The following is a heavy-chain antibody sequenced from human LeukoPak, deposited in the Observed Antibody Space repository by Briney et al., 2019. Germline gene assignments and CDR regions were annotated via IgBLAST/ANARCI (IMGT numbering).Heavy chain of an antibody. D-gene: IGHD6-13*01. J-gene: IGHJ4*02. CDR2: ISYDGSNK. V-gene: IGHV3-30-3*01. Sequence: GGSLRLSYAASGFTFSSYAMHWVRQAPGKGLEWVAVISYDGSNKYYADSVKGRFTISRDNSKNTLYLQMNSLRAEDTAVYYCARFAGTSRGDFDYWGQGTLVTVSS. CDR3: ARFAGTSRGDFDY. CDR1: GFTFSSYA.